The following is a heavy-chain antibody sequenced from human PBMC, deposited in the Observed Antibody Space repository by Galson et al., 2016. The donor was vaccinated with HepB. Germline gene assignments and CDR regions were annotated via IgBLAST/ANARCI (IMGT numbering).Heavy chain of an antibody. CDR2: IAGIGSGI. CDR1: GFTFTFYA. CDR3: AKYSGWGTRNFDY. Sequence: SLRLSCAASGFTFTFYAMTWVRQAPGKGLEWLSSIAGIGSGIYYADSVKGRFAISRDNSKNTLYLEMNNLRAEDTAVYYCAKYSGWGTRNFDYWGQGTLVTVSS. V-gene: IGHV3-23*01. J-gene: IGHJ4*02. D-gene: IGHD3-10*01.